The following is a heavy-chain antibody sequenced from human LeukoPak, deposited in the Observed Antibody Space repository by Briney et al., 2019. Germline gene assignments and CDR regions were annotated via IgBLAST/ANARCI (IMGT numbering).Heavy chain of an antibody. V-gene: IGHV3-21*01. D-gene: IGHD3-10*02. CDR1: GFTFSSYS. CDR2: ISTSSSYI. J-gene: IGHJ6*04. CDR3: AELGITMIGGV. Sequence: GGSLRLSCAASGFTFSSYSMDWVRQAPGKGLEWVSSISTSSSYIYYSDSVKGRFTISRDNAKNSLYLQMNSLRAEDTAVYYCAELGITMIGGVWGKGTTVTISS.